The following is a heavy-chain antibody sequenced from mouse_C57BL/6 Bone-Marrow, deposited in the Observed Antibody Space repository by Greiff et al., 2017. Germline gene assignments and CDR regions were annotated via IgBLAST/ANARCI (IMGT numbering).Heavy chain of an antibody. J-gene: IGHJ4*01. Sequence: EVKVVESGGGLVQPGGSLKLSCAASGFTFSDYGMSWVRRAPRKGPEWVAFISNLAYSIYYADTVTGRFTISRENAKNNLYLEMSILQSEDTAMDYCARHRYGSSYNAMDYWGQGTSVTVSS. CDR1: GFTFSDYG. CDR2: ISNLAYSI. D-gene: IGHD1-1*01. V-gene: IGHV5-15*01. CDR3: ARHRYGSSYNAMDY.